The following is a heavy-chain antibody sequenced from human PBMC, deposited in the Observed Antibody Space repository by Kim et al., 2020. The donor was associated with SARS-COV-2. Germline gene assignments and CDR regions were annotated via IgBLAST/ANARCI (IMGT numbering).Heavy chain of an antibody. CDR3: VRAPGAGDAFDI. CDR2: INPNSGST. J-gene: IGHJ3*02. Sequence: PSVKVSCKASGYTFTDPYMHWVRQAPGQGLEWMGWINPNSGSTHYGQTFQGRVTMTRDTSISTAYMELSRLTSDDTAVYYCVRAPGAGDAFDIWGQGTMVTVSS. CDR1: GYTFTDPY. D-gene: IGHD7-27*01. V-gene: IGHV1-2*02.